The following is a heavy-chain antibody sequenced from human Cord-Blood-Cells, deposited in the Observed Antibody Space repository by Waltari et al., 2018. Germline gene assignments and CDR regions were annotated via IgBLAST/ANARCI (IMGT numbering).Heavy chain of an antibody. CDR2: IYYIWST. CDR1: GGSISSYY. CDR3: ARAGDFWSGYYLDY. D-gene: IGHD3-3*01. Sequence: QVQLQESGPGLVKPSETLSLTCTVSGGSISSYYWSWIRQPPGKGLEWIGYIYYIWSTNYNPSLKSRVTISVDTSKNQFSLKLSSVTAADTAVYYCARAGDFWSGYYLDYWGQGTLVTVSS. V-gene: IGHV4-59*01. J-gene: IGHJ4*02.